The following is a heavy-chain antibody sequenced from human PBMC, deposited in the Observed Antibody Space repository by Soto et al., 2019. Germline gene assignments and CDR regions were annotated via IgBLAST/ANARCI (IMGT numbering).Heavy chain of an antibody. CDR1: GGTFSSYA. CDR2: IIPIFGTA. D-gene: IGHD6-13*01. Sequence: QVKLVQSGAEVKKPGSSVKVSCKASGGTFSSYAISWVRQAPGQGLEWMGGIIPIFGTANYAQKFQGRVRITAYEPTGTAYMELSSLRSEDTAVYYCLKGSSLAVDDYWGQGTLVTVSS. CDR3: LKGSSLAVDDY. J-gene: IGHJ4*02. V-gene: IGHV1-69*12.